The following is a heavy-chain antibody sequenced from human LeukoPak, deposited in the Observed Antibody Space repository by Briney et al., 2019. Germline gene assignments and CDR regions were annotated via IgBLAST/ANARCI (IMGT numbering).Heavy chain of an antibody. CDR3: AKRGVVIRVILVGFHKEANYFDS. CDR2: ISDNGGTT. Sequence: GGSLRLSCAVSGITLSNYGMSWVRQAPGKGLEWVAGISDNGGTTKYADSVKGRFTLSRDNPKNTLNLQMNSLRAEDTAVYFCAKRGVVIRVILVGFHKEANYFDSWGQGALVTVSS. J-gene: IGHJ4*02. V-gene: IGHV3-23*01. CDR1: GITLSNYG. D-gene: IGHD3-22*01.